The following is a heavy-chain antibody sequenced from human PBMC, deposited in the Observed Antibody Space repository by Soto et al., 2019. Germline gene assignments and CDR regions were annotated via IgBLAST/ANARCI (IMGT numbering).Heavy chain of an antibody. D-gene: IGHD3-10*01. Sequence: PSETLSLTCAVSGGSISSGGYSWSWIRQPPGKGLEWIGYIYHSGSTYYNPSLKSRVTISVDRSKNQFSLKLTSVTAADTAVYYCARVPGPWGQGTLVTGSS. CDR3: ARVPGP. J-gene: IGHJ5*02. CDR2: IYHSGST. V-gene: IGHV4-30-2*01. CDR1: GGSISSGGYS.